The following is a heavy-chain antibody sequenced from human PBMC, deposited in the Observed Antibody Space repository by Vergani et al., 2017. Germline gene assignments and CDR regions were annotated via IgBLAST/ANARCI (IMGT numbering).Heavy chain of an antibody. Sequence: QVQLVQSGAELKKPGASVNVSCKVSGYIFTAYYIHWVRQAPGQGLEWMAWINPKNGDTNYAQKFQGRVTMARDMSNSTVYMALSRLTSDDTAMYYCTRHESFRDFELLGGWFDPWGQGTQVTVSS. V-gene: IGHV1-2*02. J-gene: IGHJ5*02. CDR1: GYIFTAYY. CDR3: TRHESFRDFELLGGWFDP. CDR2: INPKNGDT. D-gene: IGHD3-10*01.